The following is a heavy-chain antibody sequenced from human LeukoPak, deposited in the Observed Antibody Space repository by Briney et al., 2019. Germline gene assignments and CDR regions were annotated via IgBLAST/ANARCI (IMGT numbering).Heavy chain of an antibody. CDR1: GGSISSYY. Sequence: PSETLSLTCTVSGGSISSYYWSWIRQPAGKGLEWIGRIYTSGSTNYNPSLKSRVTMSVDTSKNQFSLKLSSVTAADTAVYYCNGYYYDSSGYFAGYWGQGTLVTVSS. CDR3: NGYYYDSSGYFAGY. V-gene: IGHV4-4*07. J-gene: IGHJ4*02. CDR2: IYTSGST. D-gene: IGHD3-22*01.